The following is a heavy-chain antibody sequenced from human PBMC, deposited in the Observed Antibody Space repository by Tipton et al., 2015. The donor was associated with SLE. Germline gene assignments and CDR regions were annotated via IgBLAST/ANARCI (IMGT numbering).Heavy chain of an antibody. J-gene: IGHJ4*02. D-gene: IGHD4-23*01. V-gene: IGHV4-59*01. CDR2: IYYSGTT. CDR1: GGSISSYY. CDR3: ARASAGNGYSFDY. Sequence: TLSLTCTVSGGSISSYYWSWIRLPPGRGLECIGYIYYSGTTSYNPSLKSRVTMSVDTSENQFPLRLSSVTAADTAVYYCARASAGNGYSFDYWGQGTLVTVSS.